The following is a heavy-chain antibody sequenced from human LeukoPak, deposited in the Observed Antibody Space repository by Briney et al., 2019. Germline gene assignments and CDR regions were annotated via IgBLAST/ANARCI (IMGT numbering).Heavy chain of an antibody. CDR3: ASRVSLFLGRSSIDY. J-gene: IGHJ4*02. Sequence: PSETLSLTCTVSGGSISSSSYYWGWIRQPPGKGLEWIGSIYYSGSTYYNPSLKSRVTISVDTSKNQFSLKLSSVTAADTAVYYCASRVSLFLGRSSIDYWGQGTLVTVSS. D-gene: IGHD5/OR15-5a*01. CDR1: GGSISSSSYY. CDR2: IYYSGST. V-gene: IGHV4-39*01.